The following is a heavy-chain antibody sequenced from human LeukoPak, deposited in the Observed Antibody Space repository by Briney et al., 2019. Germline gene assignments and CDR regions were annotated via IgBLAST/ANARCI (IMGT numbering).Heavy chain of an antibody. CDR1: GGTFSRYA. Sequence: SVKVSCKASGGTFSRYAISWVRQAPGQGLEWMGGIIPIFGTANYAQKFQGRVTITADESTSTAYMEVSSLRPEDTAVYYCARAYSGYDFFDYWGQGTLVTVSS. J-gene: IGHJ4*02. CDR3: ARAYSGYDFFDY. CDR2: IIPIFGTA. V-gene: IGHV1-69*01. D-gene: IGHD5-12*01.